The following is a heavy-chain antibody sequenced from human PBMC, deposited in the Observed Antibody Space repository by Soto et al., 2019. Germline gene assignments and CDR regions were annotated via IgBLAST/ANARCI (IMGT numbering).Heavy chain of an antibody. CDR3: ARGGPPIDY. D-gene: IGHD3-16*01. V-gene: IGHV1-18*01. CDR2: ISAYNGNT. Sequence: QVQLVQSGAEVKKPGAAVKVSCKASGYTVTNFGMSWGRQAPGQGLEWMGWISAYNGNTNYAQNFQGRVTMTTDTSTSTAYMELRSLRSDDSAVCYSARGGPPIDYWGQATLVTVSS. CDR1: GYTVTNFG. J-gene: IGHJ4*02.